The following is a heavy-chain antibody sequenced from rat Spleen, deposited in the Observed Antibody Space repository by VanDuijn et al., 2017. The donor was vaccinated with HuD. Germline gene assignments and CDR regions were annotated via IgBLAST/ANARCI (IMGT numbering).Heavy chain of an antibody. CDR1: GFTFSDYG. D-gene: IGHD4-6*01. V-gene: IGHV5-7*01. J-gene: IGHJ2*01. CDR3: ARHWGY. CDR2: ITYDGSST. Sequence: EVQLVESGGGLVQPGRSMKLSCADSGFTFSDYGMAWIRQAPKKGLEWVAIITYDGSSTYYRDSVKGRFTISRDNVESTLYLQMDSLRSEDTATYYCARHWGYWGQGVMVTVSS.